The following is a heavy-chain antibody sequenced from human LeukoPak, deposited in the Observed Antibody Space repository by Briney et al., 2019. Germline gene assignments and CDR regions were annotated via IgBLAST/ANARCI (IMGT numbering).Heavy chain of an antibody. D-gene: IGHD3-10*01. J-gene: IGHJ4*02. CDR2: ISGSGGST. V-gene: IGHV3-23*01. CDR1: GFTFSSYA. Sequence: TGGSLRLSCAASGFTFSSYAMSWVRQAPGKGLEWVSAISGSGGSTYYADSVKGRFTISRDNSKNTLYLQMNSLRAEDTAVYYCAKDLRITMVRGALMYWGQGTLVTVSS. CDR3: AKDLRITMVRGALMY.